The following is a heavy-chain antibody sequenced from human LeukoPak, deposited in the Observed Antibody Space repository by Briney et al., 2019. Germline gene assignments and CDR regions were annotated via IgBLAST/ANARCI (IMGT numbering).Heavy chain of an antibody. V-gene: IGHV3-30*02. CDR2: IRYDGNNK. CDR3: AKMSGPFDY. D-gene: IGHD2-8*02. J-gene: IGHJ4*02. CDR1: GFAFSSSG. Sequence: RGSLRLSCAASGFAFSSSGMHWVRQAPGKGLEWVAFIRYDGNNKYYADSVKGRFTISRDNSKNTLYPQMNSLRAEDTALYYCAKMSGPFDYWGQGTLVTVSS.